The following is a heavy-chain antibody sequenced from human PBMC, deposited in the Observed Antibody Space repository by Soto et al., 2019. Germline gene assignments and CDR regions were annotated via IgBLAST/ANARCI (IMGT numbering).Heavy chain of an antibody. J-gene: IGHJ6*03. CDR2: IYYSGIT. CDR1: GGSISSYY. CDR3: ARLDRYYHYMDV. D-gene: IGHD1-20*01. V-gene: IGHV4-59*08. Sequence: QVQLQESGPGLVKPSETLSLTCTVSGGSISSYYWTWIRQPPGKGLEWIGYIYYSGITNYNPSLKSLVTISVATSKSQFSLMLSSVTAADTAVYYGARLDRYYHYMDVWGKGTTVTVSS.